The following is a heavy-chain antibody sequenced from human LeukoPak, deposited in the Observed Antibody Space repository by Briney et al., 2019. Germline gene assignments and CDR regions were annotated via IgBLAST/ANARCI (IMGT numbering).Heavy chain of an antibody. CDR2: ISSSSSNK. D-gene: IGHD3-10*01. Sequence: PGGSLRLSCAASGFTFSSYSMNWVRQAPGKGLEWVSFISSSSSNKEYADSVKGRFTISRDNAKNSLYLKMNSLRADDTAVYYCARDLSSPYYYGSGSYFDYWGQGTLVTVSS. CDR1: GFTFSSYS. V-gene: IGHV3-21*01. J-gene: IGHJ4*02. CDR3: ARDLSSPYYYGSGSYFDY.